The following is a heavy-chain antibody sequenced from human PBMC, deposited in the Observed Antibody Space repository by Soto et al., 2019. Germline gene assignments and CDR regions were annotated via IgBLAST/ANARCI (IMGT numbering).Heavy chain of an antibody. D-gene: IGHD3-16*01. CDR3: ARDPRAVITDYYYYGMDV. CDR1: GFTFSSYS. Sequence: EVQLVESGGGLVQPGGSLRLSCAASGFTFSSYSMNWFRQAPGKGLEWVSYISSSSSTIYYADSVKGRFTISRDNAKNSLYLQMNSLRDEDTAVYYCARDPRAVITDYYYYGMDVWGQGTTVTVSS. CDR2: ISSSSSTI. J-gene: IGHJ6*02. V-gene: IGHV3-48*02.